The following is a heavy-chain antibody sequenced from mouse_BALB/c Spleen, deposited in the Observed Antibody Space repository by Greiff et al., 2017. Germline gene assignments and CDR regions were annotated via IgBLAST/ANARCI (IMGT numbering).Heavy chain of an antibody. CDR3: ARFYYGKLFDY. J-gene: IGHJ2*01. Sequence: EVKLQESGAELVKPGASVKLSCTASGFNIKDTYMHWVKQRPEQGLEWIGRIDPANGNTKYDPKFQGKATITADTSSNTAYLQLSSLTSEDTAVYYCARFYYGKLFDYWGQGTTLTVSS. CDR2: IDPANGNT. D-gene: IGHD1-1*01. V-gene: IGHV14-3*02. CDR1: GFNIKDTY.